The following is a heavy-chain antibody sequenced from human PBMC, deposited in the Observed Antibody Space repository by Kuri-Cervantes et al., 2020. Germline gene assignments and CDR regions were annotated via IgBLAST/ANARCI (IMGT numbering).Heavy chain of an antibody. CDR2: INHIGST. D-gene: IGHD2-15*01. CDR1: GGSFSGYY. CDR3: ARGNLVCSGGSCYSGPVDY. V-gene: IGHV4-34*01. J-gene: IGHJ4*02. Sequence: SETLSLTCAVYGGSFSGYYWSWIRQPPGKGLEWIGEINHIGSTNYNPSLKSRVTISVDTSKNQFSLKLSSVTAADTAVYYCARGNLVCSGGSCYSGPVDYWGQGSRVNVAS.